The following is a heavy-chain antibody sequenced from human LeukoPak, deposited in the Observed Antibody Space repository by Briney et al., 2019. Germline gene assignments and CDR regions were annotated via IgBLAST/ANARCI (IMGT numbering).Heavy chain of an antibody. V-gene: IGHV3-7*03. Sequence: GGSLRLSCAASGFTFSGFSMSWVRQSPTKGLEWVANIKQDGSERYYVDSVKGRFTISRDNAMNSLYLQMNSLRAEDTAIYYCARSLPYGTTWYGRSDFWGQGTLVTVSS. CDR3: ARSLPYGTTWYGRSDF. J-gene: IGHJ4*02. CDR1: GFTFSGFS. CDR2: IKQDGSER. D-gene: IGHD6-13*01.